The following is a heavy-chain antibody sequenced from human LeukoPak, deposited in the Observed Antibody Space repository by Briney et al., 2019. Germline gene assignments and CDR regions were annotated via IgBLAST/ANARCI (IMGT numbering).Heavy chain of an antibody. CDR1: GGSISSYY. D-gene: IGHD3-16*01. V-gene: IGHV4-4*09. Sequence: SETLSLTCTVSGGSISSYYWNWIRQPPGKGLEGSGYIYTSESTNYTPSLKSQVTISVDTSKKQFSLNLSSVTAADTAVYYCTGGNYYYYYIDVWGKGTTVTVSS. J-gene: IGHJ6*03. CDR3: TGGNYYYYYIDV. CDR2: IYTSEST.